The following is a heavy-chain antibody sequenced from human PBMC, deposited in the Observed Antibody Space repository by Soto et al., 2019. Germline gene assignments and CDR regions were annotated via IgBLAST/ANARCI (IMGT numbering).Heavy chain of an antibody. J-gene: IGHJ6*02. CDR3: AKDLGWGIRYYYGMDV. CDR1: GYTFTSYY. CDR2: INPSGGST. D-gene: IGHD1-20*01. V-gene: IGHV1-46*01. Sequence: ASVKVSCKASGYTFTSYYMHWVRQAPGQGLEWMGIINPSGGSTSYAQKFQGRVTMTRDTSTSTVYMELSSLRAEDTAVYYCAKDLGWGIRYYYGMDVWGQGTTVTVSS.